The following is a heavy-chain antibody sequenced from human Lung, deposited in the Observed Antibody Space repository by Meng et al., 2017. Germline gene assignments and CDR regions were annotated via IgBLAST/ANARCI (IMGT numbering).Heavy chain of an antibody. Sequence: QVQLQQWGAGLLKPSAPLSLTGVVSGGSFSDYYWSWIRQPPGKGLEWIGEINHSGSTNYNPSLESRATISVDTSQNNLSLKLSSVTAADSAVYYCARGPTTMAHDFDYWGQGTLVTVSS. V-gene: IGHV4-34*01. CDR1: GGSFSDYY. D-gene: IGHD4-11*01. CDR2: INHSGST. J-gene: IGHJ4*02. CDR3: ARGPTTMAHDFDY.